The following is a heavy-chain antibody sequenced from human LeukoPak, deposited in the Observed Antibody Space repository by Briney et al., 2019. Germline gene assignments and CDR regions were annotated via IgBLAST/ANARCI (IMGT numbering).Heavy chain of an antibody. D-gene: IGHD2-15*01. V-gene: IGHV4-34*01. CDR1: GSSFSGCY. CDR2: INHSGST. Sequence: SETLSLTCGVYGSSFSGCYWSWIRQPPGKGLEWIGEINHSGSTNYNPSLKSRVTISLDTSKNQFSLKLSSVTAADTAVYYCARGSIVVLVAATPDYWGQGTLVTVSS. J-gene: IGHJ4*02. CDR3: ARGSIVVLVAATPDY.